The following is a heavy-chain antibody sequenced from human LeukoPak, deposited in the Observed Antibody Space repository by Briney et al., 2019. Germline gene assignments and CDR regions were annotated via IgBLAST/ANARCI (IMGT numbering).Heavy chain of an antibody. CDR2: ISYDGSIK. D-gene: IGHD3-10*01. CDR1: GFAFSSYA. V-gene: IGHV3-30*04. J-gene: IGHJ4*02. Sequence: GGSLRLSCAASGFAFSSYAMHWVRQAPGKGLEWVAVISYDGSIKYYADSVKGRFTISRDSSKNTLYLQMSSVRAEDTAVYYCAREDGYYFDYWGQGTLVTASS. CDR3: AREDGYYFDY.